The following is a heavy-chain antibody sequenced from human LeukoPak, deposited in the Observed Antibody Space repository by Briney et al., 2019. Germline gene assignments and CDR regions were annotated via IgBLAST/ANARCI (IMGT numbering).Heavy chain of an antibody. D-gene: IGHD3-9*01. CDR2: ISWNSGSI. Sequence: GRSLRLSCAASGVTFDDYVMHWVRQAPGKGLEWVSGISWNSGSIGYADSVEGRFTISRDNAKNSLYLQMNSLRAEDTAVYYCARDFTAVRYFDWLFYYWGQGTLVTVSS. CDR3: ARDFTAVRYFDWLFYY. J-gene: IGHJ4*02. CDR1: GVTFDDYV. V-gene: IGHV3-9*01.